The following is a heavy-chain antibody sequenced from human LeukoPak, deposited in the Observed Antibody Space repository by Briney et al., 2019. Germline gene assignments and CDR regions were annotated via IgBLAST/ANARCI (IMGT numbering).Heavy chain of an antibody. V-gene: IGHV3-33*01. CDR2: IWYDGSNI. Sequence: PGGSLRLSCAASGFTFSSYGFHWVRQAPGKGLEWVAVIWYDGSNIHYAESVKGRFTISRDNSRDTLYLHMNSLRPEDTAVYYCAIDFYTVMFDYWGQGTLVTVSS. D-gene: IGHD3-10*02. J-gene: IGHJ4*02. CDR3: AIDFYTVMFDY. CDR1: GFTFSSYG.